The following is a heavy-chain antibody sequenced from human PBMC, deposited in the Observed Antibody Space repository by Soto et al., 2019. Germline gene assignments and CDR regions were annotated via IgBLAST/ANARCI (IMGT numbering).Heavy chain of an antibody. CDR1: GYTVTRCG. J-gene: IGHJ3*02. Sequence: ASVKVSFPASGYTVTRCGIRCVRQALGQGLEWMGWISAYNGNTNYAQKLQGRVTMTTDTSTSTAYMELRSLRSDDTAVYYCAREMAAGPDDAFDIWGQGTMVTVSS. D-gene: IGHD6-13*01. V-gene: IGHV1-18*01. CDR2: ISAYNGNT. CDR3: AREMAAGPDDAFDI.